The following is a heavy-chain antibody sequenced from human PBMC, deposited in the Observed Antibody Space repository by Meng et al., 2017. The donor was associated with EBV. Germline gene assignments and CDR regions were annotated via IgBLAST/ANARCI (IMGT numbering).Heavy chain of an antibody. Sequence: VQPGKLGSEWKRPGASVKVSCKASGYTFRNYAINWMRQVPGQGLEWMGWINTYSGKATFAQGFTGRFVFSLDTPVTTAHLQISGLKTEDSAVYYCARGVEENGSHYPFDSWGQGTLVTVSS. V-gene: IGHV7-4-1*02. CDR1: GYTFRNYA. D-gene: IGHD1-1*01. CDR2: INTYSGKA. J-gene: IGHJ4*02. CDR3: ARGVEENGSHYPFDS.